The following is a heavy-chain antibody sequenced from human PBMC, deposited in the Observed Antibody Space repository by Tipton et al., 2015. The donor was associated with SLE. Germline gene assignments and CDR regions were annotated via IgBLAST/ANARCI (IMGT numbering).Heavy chain of an antibody. CDR3: AAYYYDTSGVFDF. D-gene: IGHD3-22*01. CDR1: GGSISSYY. J-gene: IGHJ4*02. CDR2: IYYSGST. Sequence: GSLRLSCTVSGGSISSYYWSWIRQPPGKGLEWIGYIYYSGSTNYNPSLKSRVTISVDTSKNQFSLKLNSVTAADTALYYCAAYYYDTSGVFDFWGQGTLVTVSS. V-gene: IGHV4-59*01.